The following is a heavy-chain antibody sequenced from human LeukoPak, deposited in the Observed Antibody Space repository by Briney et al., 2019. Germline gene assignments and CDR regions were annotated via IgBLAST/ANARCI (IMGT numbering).Heavy chain of an antibody. Sequence: HGESLKISCAASGFTFNSYSMNWVRQAPGKGLEWVSSISSSSSYIYYADSVKGRFTISRDNAKNSLYLQMNSLRAEDTAVYYCAGDYGDYGGYYWGQGTLVTVSS. V-gene: IGHV3-21*01. J-gene: IGHJ4*02. CDR3: AGDYGDYGGYY. D-gene: IGHD4-17*01. CDR1: GFTFNSYS. CDR2: ISSSSSYI.